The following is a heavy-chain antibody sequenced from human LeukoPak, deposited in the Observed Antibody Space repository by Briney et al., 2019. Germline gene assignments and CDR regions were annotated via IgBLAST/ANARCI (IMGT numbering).Heavy chain of an antibody. D-gene: IGHD4-17*01. V-gene: IGHV1-69*05. Sequence: ASVKVSCKASGGTFSSYAISWVRQAPGQGLEWMGGIIPIFGTANYAQKFQGRVTITTDESTRTAYMELSSLRSEDTAVYYCASKYGDYAPYHFDNWGQGTLVTVSS. CDR2: IIPIFGTA. CDR1: GGTFSSYA. J-gene: IGHJ4*02. CDR3: ASKYGDYAPYHFDN.